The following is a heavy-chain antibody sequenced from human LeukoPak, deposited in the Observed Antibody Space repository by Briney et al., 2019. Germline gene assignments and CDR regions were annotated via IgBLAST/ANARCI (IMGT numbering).Heavy chain of an antibody. J-gene: IGHJ4*02. V-gene: IGHV4-4*02. CDR2: IHGSGSL. D-gene: IGHD3-3*01. CDR3: AREIFGGFNPGAY. Sequence: SGTLSLTCTVSLDSTTSNFWSWVRQPPGKGLEWIGEIHGSGSLNYNPSLQSRVTISIDRSRNQIALELSSVTAADTAVYYCAREIFGGFNPGAYWGQGTLVTVLS. CDR1: LDSTTSNF.